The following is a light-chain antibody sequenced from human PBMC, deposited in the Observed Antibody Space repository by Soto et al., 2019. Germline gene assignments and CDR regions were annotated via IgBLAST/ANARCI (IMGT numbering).Light chain of an antibody. CDR1: PSVTSH. J-gene: IGKJ2*01. CDR2: GES. V-gene: IGKV3-15*01. CDR3: QQYNTWPYT. Sequence: EIVMTQSPATLSVSPGERATLSCRASPSVTSHLAWYQQKPGQAPRLLISGESTRATGVPARFSGSGSGTDFTLTINRLQSEDFAVYYCQQYNTWPYTFGQGTKLEI.